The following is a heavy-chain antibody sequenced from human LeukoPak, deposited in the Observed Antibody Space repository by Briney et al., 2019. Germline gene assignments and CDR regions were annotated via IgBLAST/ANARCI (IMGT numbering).Heavy chain of an antibody. Sequence: GGSLRLSCAASGFTFSSYAMSWVRQAPGKGLEWVSAISGSGGSTYYADSVKGRFTISRDNSKNTLYLQMNSLRAEDTAVYYCARRPYCSSTSCYTWYLDLWGRGTLVTVSS. CDR2: ISGSGGST. V-gene: IGHV3-23*01. CDR3: ARRPYCSSTSCYTWYLDL. D-gene: IGHD2-2*02. CDR1: GFTFSSYA. J-gene: IGHJ2*01.